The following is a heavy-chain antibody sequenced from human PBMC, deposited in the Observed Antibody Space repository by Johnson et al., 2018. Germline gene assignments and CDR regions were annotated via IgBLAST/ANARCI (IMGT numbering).Heavy chain of an antibody. D-gene: IGHD3-10*02. CDR3: ARYLYDRGYYYYYMDV. Sequence: VQLVESGAEVKKPGESLKISCKGSGYSFANYWIGWVRQMPGKGLEWMGIIYPRDSDTRYSPSFQGQVTISADKSIRTAYLQWSSLKASDTAMYYCARYLYDRGYYYYYMDVWGKGTTVTVSS. CDR2: IYPRDSDT. J-gene: IGHJ6*03. CDR1: GYSFANYW. V-gene: IGHV5-51*01.